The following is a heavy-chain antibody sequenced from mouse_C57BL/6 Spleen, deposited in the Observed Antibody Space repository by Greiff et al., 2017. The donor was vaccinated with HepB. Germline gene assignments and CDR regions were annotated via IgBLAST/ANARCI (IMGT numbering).Heavy chain of an antibody. D-gene: IGHD1-2*01. Sequence: EVQLQQSGPVLVKPGASVKMSCKASGYTFTDYYMNWVKQSHGKSLEWIGVINPYNGGTSYNQKFKGKATLTVDKSSSTAYMELNSLTSEDSAVYYCARKDGTTAGFAYWGQGTLVTVAA. CDR1: GYTFTDYY. J-gene: IGHJ3*01. CDR3: ARKDGTTAGFAY. CDR2: INPYNGGT. V-gene: IGHV1-19*01.